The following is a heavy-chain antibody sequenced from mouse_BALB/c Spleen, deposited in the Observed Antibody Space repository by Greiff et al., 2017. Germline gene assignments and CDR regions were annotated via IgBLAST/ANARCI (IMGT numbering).Heavy chain of an antibody. CDR1: GFTFSSYG. D-gene: IGHD1-2*01. J-gene: IGHJ4*01. Sequence: DVQLVESGGGLVQPGGSLKLSCAASGFTFSSYGMSWVRQTPDKRLELVATINSNGGSTYYPDSVKGRFTISRDNAKNTLYLQMSSLKSEDTAMYYCARVITTGAMDYWGQGTSVTVSS. CDR2: INSNGGST. V-gene: IGHV5-6-3*01. CDR3: ARVITTGAMDY.